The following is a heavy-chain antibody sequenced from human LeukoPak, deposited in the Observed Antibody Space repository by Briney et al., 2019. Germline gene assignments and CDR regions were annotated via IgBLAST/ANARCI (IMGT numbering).Heavy chain of an antibody. J-gene: IGHJ6*02. Sequence: ASVKVSCKVSGYTLTELSMHWVRQAPGKGLEWMGGFDPEDGETIYAQKLQGRVTMTEDTSTDTAYMELSSLRSEDTAVYYCATVRYYDSSGYFGGYYYYGMDVWGQGTTVTVSS. CDR2: FDPEDGET. D-gene: IGHD3-22*01. V-gene: IGHV1-24*01. CDR1: GYTLTELS. CDR3: ATVRYYDSSGYFGGYYYYGMDV.